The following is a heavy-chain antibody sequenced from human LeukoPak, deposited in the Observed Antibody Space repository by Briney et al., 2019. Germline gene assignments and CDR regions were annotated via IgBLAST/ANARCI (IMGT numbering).Heavy chain of an antibody. J-gene: IGHJ4*02. CDR3: ARARGGYDFDY. V-gene: IGHV3-7*03. D-gene: IGHD5-12*01. CDR1: RFTFSSYW. Sequence: GGSLRLSCAASRFTFSSYWMSWVRQAPGRGLEWVANIKQDGSEKYYVDSVKGRFTISRDNAKNSLYLQLNSLRAEDTAVYYCARARGGYDFDYWGQGTLVTVSS. CDR2: IKQDGSEK.